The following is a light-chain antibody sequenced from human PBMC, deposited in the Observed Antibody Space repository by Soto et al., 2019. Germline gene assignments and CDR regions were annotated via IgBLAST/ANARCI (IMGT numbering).Light chain of an antibody. J-gene: IGKJ5*01. CDR2: GAS. Sequence: EIVMTQSPATLSVSPGERATLSCRASQSFSSNLAWYKQKPAQAPGLLIYGASTRATGIPARFSGIRSATDFTLTISRLQSEDFALYYCQQYNNWPPTFGQGTRLEIK. CDR1: QSFSSN. CDR3: QQYNNWPPT. V-gene: IGKV3-15*01.